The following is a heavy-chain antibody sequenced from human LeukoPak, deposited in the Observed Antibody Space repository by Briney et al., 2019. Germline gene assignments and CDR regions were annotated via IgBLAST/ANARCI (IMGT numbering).Heavy chain of an antibody. J-gene: IGHJ3*02. V-gene: IGHV3-21*01. CDR3: ARSYYYDSSGLREDAFDI. D-gene: IGHD3-22*01. Sequence: GGSLRLSCAASGFTFSSYSMNWVRQAPGKGLEWVSSISSSSSYIYYADSVKGRFTISRDNAKNSLYLQMNSLRAEDTAVYYCARSYYYDSSGLREDAFDIWGQGTMVTVSS. CDR1: GFTFSSYS. CDR2: ISSSSSYI.